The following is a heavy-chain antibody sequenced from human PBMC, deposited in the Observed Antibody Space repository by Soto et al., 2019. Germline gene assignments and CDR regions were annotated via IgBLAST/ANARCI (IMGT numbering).Heavy chain of an antibody. CDR1: GFTFSSYW. CDR3: ARDRSPYYDFWSGYYYYYYGMDV. V-gene: IGHV3-74*01. D-gene: IGHD3-3*01. Sequence: GSLRLSCAASGFTFSSYWMHWVRQAPGKGLVWVSRINSDGSSTSYADSVKGRFTISRDNAKNTLYLQMNSLRAEDTAVYYCARDRSPYYDFWSGYYYYYYGMDVWGQGTTVTVSS. CDR2: INSDGSST. J-gene: IGHJ6*02.